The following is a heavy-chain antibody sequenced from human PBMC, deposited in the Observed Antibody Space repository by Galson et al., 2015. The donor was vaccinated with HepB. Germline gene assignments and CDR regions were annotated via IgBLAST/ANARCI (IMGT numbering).Heavy chain of an antibody. CDR2: ISPYNRDT. V-gene: IGHV1-18*01. Sequence: SVKVSCKASGYTFSTYSITWVRQAPGQGLEWMGWISPYNRDTNYARKFQGRVTMTTDTFTSTAYMDLRSLRSDDTAVYYCARGARVGVEGGDQNNWFAPWGQGTLVTVSS. CDR3: ARGARVGVEGGDQNNWFAP. D-gene: IGHD2-21*02. CDR1: GYTFSTYS. J-gene: IGHJ5*02.